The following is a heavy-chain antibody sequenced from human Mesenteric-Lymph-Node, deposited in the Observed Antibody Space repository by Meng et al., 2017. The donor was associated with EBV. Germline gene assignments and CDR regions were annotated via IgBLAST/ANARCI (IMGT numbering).Heavy chain of an antibody. CDR3: ATTPRAALNYFDY. Sequence: QLVHAGAEVKKPGSAVKISCKVSGYMFTDYYIHWVQQAPGKGLEWMGLVDPEDGETIYAEKFQGRVTMTADTSTDSPYVELRSLRSEDTAVYYCATTPRAALNYFDYWGQGTLVTVSS. J-gene: IGHJ4*02. D-gene: IGHD6-25*01. V-gene: IGHV1-69-2*01. CDR1: GYMFTDYY. CDR2: VDPEDGET.